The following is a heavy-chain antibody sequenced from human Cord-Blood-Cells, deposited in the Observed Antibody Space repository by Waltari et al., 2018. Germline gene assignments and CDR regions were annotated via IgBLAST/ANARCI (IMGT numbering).Heavy chain of an antibody. CDR1: GGSFSGYY. V-gene: IGHV4-34*01. Sequence: QVQLQQWGAGLLKPSETLSLTCAVYGGSFSGYYWSWIRQPPGKGLEWIGEINHSGSTNYNPSLKSRVTISVDTSKNQFSLKLSSVTAADTAVYYCARPGGAVAGTHWFDPWGQGTLVTVSS. CDR2: INHSGST. J-gene: IGHJ5*02. D-gene: IGHD6-19*01. CDR3: ARPGGAVAGTHWFDP.